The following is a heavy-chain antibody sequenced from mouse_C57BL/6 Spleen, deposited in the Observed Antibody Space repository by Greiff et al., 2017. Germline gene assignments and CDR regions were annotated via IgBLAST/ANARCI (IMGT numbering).Heavy chain of an antibody. CDR1: GYTFTDYY. Sequence: VQLQESGAELVRPGASVKLSCKASGYTFTDYYINWVKQRPGQGLEWIARIYPGSGNTYYNEKFKGKATLTAEKSSSTAYMQLSSLTSEDSAVYFCAREGNYYGSSGFAYWGQGTLVTVSA. CDR2: IYPGSGNT. D-gene: IGHD1-1*01. V-gene: IGHV1-76*01. CDR3: AREGNYYGSSGFAY. J-gene: IGHJ3*01.